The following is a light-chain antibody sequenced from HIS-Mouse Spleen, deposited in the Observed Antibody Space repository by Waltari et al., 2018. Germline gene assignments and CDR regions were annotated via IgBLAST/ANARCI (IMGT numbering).Light chain of an antibody. V-gene: IGLV3-25*03. CDR1: ALPKQY. CDR2: KDS. Sequence: SYELPQPPSVSVSPGQTARITCSGDALPKQYAYWSQQKPGQDPGLVIYKDSERSAGFPERFSGSSSGTTVTLTISGVQAEDDADYYCQSADSSGTWVFGGGTKLTVL. J-gene: IGLJ3*02. CDR3: QSADSSGTWV.